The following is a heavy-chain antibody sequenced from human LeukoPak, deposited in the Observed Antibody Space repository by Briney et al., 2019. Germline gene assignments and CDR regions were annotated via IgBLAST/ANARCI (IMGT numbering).Heavy chain of an antibody. CDR2: INSDGSRT. J-gene: IGHJ4*02. CDR3: ARGPGSGHYFDY. Sequence: GGSPRLSCAASGFTFSSYWMHWVRQAPGKGLVWVSRINSDGSRTIYADSVKGRFTISRDNAENSLYLQMNSLRAEDTAVYYCARGPGSGHYFDYWGQGTLVTVSS. D-gene: IGHD2-15*01. CDR1: GFTFSSYW. V-gene: IGHV3-74*01.